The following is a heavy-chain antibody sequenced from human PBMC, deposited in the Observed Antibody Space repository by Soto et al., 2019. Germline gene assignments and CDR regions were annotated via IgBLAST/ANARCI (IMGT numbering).Heavy chain of an antibody. V-gene: IGHV3-30*03. Sequence: QVQLVESGGGVVQPERSLRLSCAASGSTFSSYGMHWVRQAPGKGLEWVSVISYDGSDNYYTDSVKGRFTISRDNSKNARYLHRNSLRAEDTAVYYGATDRVFGEGSLILDYWGQGTLVTVAS. D-gene: IGHD3-10*01. CDR3: ATDRVFGEGSLILDY. CDR1: GSTFSSYG. J-gene: IGHJ4*02. CDR2: ISYDGSDN.